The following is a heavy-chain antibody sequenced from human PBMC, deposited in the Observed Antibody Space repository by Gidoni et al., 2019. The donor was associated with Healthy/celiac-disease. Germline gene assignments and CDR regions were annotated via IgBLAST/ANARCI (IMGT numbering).Heavy chain of an antibody. D-gene: IGHD3-16*02. J-gene: IGHJ4*02. V-gene: IGHV3-73*01. CDR3: TIMITFGGVIVIGY. Sequence: EVQLVESGGGLVQPGGSLKLSCAASGFTFSGPAMHWVRQASGKGLEWVGRIRIKANSYATAYAASVKGRFTISRDDSKNTAYLQMNSLKTEDTAVYYCTIMITFGGVIVIGYWGQGTLVTVSS. CDR2: IRIKANSYAT. CDR1: GFTFSGPA.